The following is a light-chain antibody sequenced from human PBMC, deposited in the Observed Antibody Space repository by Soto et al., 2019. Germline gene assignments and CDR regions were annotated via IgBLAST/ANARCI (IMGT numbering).Light chain of an antibody. CDR2: AAS. Sequence: DIQMTQSPSAMSASVGVRVTITCRASQDINNYLVWFQQKPGTVPKRLIYAASSLQSGVPSRFSGSRSGTEFTLTISSLQPEDFATYYCLQHNSYPLTFGGGTKVEIK. J-gene: IGKJ4*01. CDR1: QDINNY. V-gene: IGKV1-17*03. CDR3: LQHNSYPLT.